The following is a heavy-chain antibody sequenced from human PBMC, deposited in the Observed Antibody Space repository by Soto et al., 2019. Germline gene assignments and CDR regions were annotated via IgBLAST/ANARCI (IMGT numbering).Heavy chain of an antibody. J-gene: IGHJ4*02. V-gene: IGHV4-61*01. D-gene: IGHD3-22*01. Sequence: QVQLQESGPGLVKPSETLSLPCTVSGGSVSSGSYYWSWIRQPPVQGLEWIGYIYYSGSTNYNPSLKSRVTISVDTSKTQFSLKLSSVTAADTAVYYCASLDYDSSGSFDYWGQGTLVTVSS. CDR3: ASLDYDSSGSFDY. CDR2: IYYSGST. CDR1: GGSVSSGSYY.